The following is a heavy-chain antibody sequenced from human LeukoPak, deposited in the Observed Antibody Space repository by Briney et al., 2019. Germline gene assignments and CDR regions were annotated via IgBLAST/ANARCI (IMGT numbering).Heavy chain of an antibody. D-gene: IGHD3-16*01. CDR3: ARGSAFGYGIDY. CDR1: GGSISSGGYY. Sequence: SETLSLTCTVSGGSISSGGYYWSWIRQHPGKGLEWIGYIYYSGSTYYNPSLKSRVTISVDTSNNQFSLKLSSVTAADTAVYYCARGSAFGYGIDYWGQGTLVTVSS. V-gene: IGHV4-31*03. J-gene: IGHJ4*02. CDR2: IYYSGST.